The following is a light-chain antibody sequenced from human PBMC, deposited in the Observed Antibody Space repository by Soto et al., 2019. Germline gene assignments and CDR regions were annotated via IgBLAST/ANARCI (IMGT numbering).Light chain of an antibody. J-gene: IGLJ2*01. CDR2: LNSDGSH. CDR3: QTWGTGTHVV. Sequence: QPVLTQSPSASASLGASVKLTCTLSSGHSSYGIAWHQQQPEKGPRYLMKLNSDGSHSKGDGIPDRFSGSSSGAERYLIISSLPSEDEADYYCQTWGTGTHVVFGGGTQLTVL. V-gene: IGLV4-69*01. CDR1: SGHSSYG.